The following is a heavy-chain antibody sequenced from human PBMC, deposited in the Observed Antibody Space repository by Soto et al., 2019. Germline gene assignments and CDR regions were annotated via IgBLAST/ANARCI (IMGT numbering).Heavy chain of an antibody. CDR3: ASPGYCSGGSCYRDAFDI. D-gene: IGHD2-15*01. J-gene: IGHJ3*02. CDR1: GYTFTSYA. Sequence: ASVKVSCKASGYTFTSYAMHWVRQAPGQRLEWMGWINAGNGNAKYSQKFQGRVTITRDTSASTAYMELSSLRSEDTAVYYCASPGYCSGGSCYRDAFDIWGQGTMVTVSS. V-gene: IGHV1-3*01. CDR2: INAGNGNA.